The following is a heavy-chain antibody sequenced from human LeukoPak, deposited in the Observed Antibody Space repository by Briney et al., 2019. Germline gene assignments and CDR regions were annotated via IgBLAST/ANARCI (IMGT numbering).Heavy chain of an antibody. Sequence: SGPTLVNPTQTLTLTCTFSGFSLSTSGMCVSWIRQPPGKALEWLARIDWDDDKYYSTSLKTRLTISKDTSKNQVVLTMTNMEPVDTATYYCARVLAGYDAFDIWGQGTMVTVSS. D-gene: IGHD3-9*01. J-gene: IGHJ3*02. CDR3: ARVLAGYDAFDI. V-gene: IGHV2-70*11. CDR1: GFSLSTSGMC. CDR2: IDWDDDK.